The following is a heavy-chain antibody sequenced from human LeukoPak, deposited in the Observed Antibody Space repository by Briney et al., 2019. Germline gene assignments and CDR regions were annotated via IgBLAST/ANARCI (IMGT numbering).Heavy chain of an antibody. CDR2: INHSGST. J-gene: IGHJ5*02. Sequence: PSETLSLTCAVYGGSFSGYYWSWIRQPPGKGLEWIGEINHSGSTKYNPSIKSRVTISVDTSKNQFSLKLSSVTAADTAVYYCARGGVSSASGDWFDPWGQGTLVTVSS. CDR1: GGSFSGYY. D-gene: IGHD3-22*01. CDR3: ARGGVSSASGDWFDP. V-gene: IGHV4-34*01.